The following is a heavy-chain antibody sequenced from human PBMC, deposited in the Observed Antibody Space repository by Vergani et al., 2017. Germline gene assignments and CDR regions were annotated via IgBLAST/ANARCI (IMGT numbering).Heavy chain of an antibody. V-gene: IGHV3-9*01. Sequence: EVQLVESGGGLVQPGRSLRLSCAASGFTFDDYAMHWVRQAPGKGLEWVSGISWNSGSIGYADSVKGRFTISRDNAKNSLYLQMNSLRAEDTALYYCAKDRSGSYYGEFDYWGQGTLVTVSS. CDR2: ISWNSGSI. J-gene: IGHJ4*02. D-gene: IGHD1-26*01. CDR1: GFTFDDYA. CDR3: AKDRSGSYYGEFDY.